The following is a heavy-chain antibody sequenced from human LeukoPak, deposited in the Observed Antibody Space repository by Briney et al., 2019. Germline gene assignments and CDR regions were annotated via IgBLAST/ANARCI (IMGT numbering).Heavy chain of an antibody. CDR1: GFTFSSYG. CDR2: ISSNGGST. J-gene: IGHJ4*02. CDR3: ARAYFDWSYYFDY. V-gene: IGHV3-64*01. Sequence: GGTLRLSCAASGFTFSSYGMSWVRQAPGKGLEWVSAISSNGGSTYYANSVKGRFTISRDNSKNTLYLQMGSLRAEDMAVYYCARAYFDWSYYFDYWGQGTLVTVSS. D-gene: IGHD3-9*01.